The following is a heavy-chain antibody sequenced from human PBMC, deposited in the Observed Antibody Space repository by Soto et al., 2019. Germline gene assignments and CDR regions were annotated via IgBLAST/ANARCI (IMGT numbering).Heavy chain of an antibody. V-gene: IGHV1-69*13. CDR1: GGTFSSYA. CDR3: AGRGDYDILTYGMDV. J-gene: IGHJ6*02. D-gene: IGHD3-9*01. CDR2: IIPIFGTA. Sequence: SVKVSYKASGGTFSSYAISWVRQAPGQGLEWMGGIIPIFGTANYAQKFQGRVTITADESTSTAYMELSSLRSEDTAVYYCAGRGDYDILTYGMDVWGQGTTVTVSS.